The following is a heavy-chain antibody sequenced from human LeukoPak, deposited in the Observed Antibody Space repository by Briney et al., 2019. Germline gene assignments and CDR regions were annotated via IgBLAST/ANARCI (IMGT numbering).Heavy chain of an antibody. CDR3: ARFSGDRAKFDY. D-gene: IGHD7-27*01. Sequence: SQSLSLTCTVSSASISTYYWSCIRLPPGKGLEWIGYIYYTGSTNYNPSLTSRVTMSVDTSKNQFSLKPSSVTAADTAVYYCARFSGDRAKFDYWGQGTLVTVFS. J-gene: IGHJ4*02. CDR2: IYYTGST. V-gene: IGHV4-59*01. CDR1: SASISTYY.